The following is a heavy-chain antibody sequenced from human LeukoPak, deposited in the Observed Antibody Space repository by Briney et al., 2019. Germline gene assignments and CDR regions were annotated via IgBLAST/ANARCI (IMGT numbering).Heavy chain of an antibody. Sequence: GASVKVSCKASGYTFTSYYMHWVRQAPGQGLEWMGIINPSGGSTSYAQKFQGRVTMTRDTSTSTVYMELSSLRSEDTAVYYCAREEYYYDSSGYYSHLDYWGQGTLVTVSS. CDR1: GYTFTSYY. J-gene: IGHJ4*02. CDR3: AREEYYYDSSGYYSHLDY. V-gene: IGHV1-46*01. CDR2: INPSGGST. D-gene: IGHD3-22*01.